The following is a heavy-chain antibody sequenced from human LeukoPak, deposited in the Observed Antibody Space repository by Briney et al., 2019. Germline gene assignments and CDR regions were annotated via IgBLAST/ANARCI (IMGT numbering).Heavy chain of an antibody. CDR3: GGPDSSSWLPLWY. J-gene: IGHJ4*02. CDR1: GFTFDDYG. D-gene: IGHD6-13*01. Sequence: PGGSLRLSCAASGFTFDDYGMSWVRQAPGKGLEWVGFIRSKAYGGTTEYAASVKGRFTISRDDSKSIAYLQMNSLKTEDTAVYYCGGPDSSSWLPLWYWGQGTLVTVSS. V-gene: IGHV3-49*04. CDR2: IRSKAYGGTT.